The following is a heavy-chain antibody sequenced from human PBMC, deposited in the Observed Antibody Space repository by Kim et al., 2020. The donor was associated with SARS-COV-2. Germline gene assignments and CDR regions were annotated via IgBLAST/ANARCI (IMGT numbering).Heavy chain of an antibody. V-gene: IGHV1-3*01. J-gene: IGHJ4*02. CDR1: GYTFTSYA. Sequence: ASVKVSCKASGYTFTSYAMHWVRQAPGQRLEWMGRINAGNGNTKYSQKFQGRVTITRDTSASTAYMELSSLRSEDMAVYYCARSQLQYYFDYWGQGTLVTVSS. CDR3: ARSQLQYYFDY. D-gene: IGHD4-4*01. CDR2: INAGNGNT.